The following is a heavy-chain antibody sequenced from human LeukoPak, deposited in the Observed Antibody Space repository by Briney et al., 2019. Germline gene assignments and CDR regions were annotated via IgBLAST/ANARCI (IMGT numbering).Heavy chain of an antibody. CDR3: ARVGDSSGYYYLIDY. CDR1: GYTFTSYA. V-gene: IGHV7-4-1*02. CDR2: INTNTGNP. D-gene: IGHD3-22*01. J-gene: IGHJ4*02. Sequence: GASVKVSCKASGYTFTSYAMNWVRQAPGQGLEWMGWINTNTGNPTYAQGFTGRFVFSLDTSVSTAYLQISSLKAEDTAVYYCARVGDSSGYYYLIDYWGQGTLVTVSS.